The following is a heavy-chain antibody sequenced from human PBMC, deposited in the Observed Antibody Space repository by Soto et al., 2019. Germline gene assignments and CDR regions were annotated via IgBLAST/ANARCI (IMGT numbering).Heavy chain of an antibody. V-gene: IGHV3-30*18. Sequence: QVQLVESGGGVVQPGRSLRLSCVASGFTFSTYGMHWVRQAPGKGLEWVAVISYDGINKYYADSVKGRLTISRDNSKNTXYXLMNSLRGEDTAVYYCAKGQHCSTTSCYFYHYGMDVWGQGTTVAVSS. D-gene: IGHD2-2*01. CDR1: GFTFSTYG. J-gene: IGHJ6*02. CDR3: AKGQHCSTTSCYFYHYGMDV. CDR2: ISYDGINK.